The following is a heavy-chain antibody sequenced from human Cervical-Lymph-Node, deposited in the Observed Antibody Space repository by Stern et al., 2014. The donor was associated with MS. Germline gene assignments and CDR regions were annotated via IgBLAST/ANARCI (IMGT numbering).Heavy chain of an antibody. D-gene: IGHD2-2*02. CDR1: GYTFTSYA. CDR3: AIHSYTRFFDY. Sequence: VQLVQSGSELKKPGASVKVSCKASGYTFTSYALNWVRQAPGQGLEWMGWINTNTGNPTYAQRFAGRFVFSLDTSVSTAYLQITTLKAEDTAVYYCAIHSYTRFFDYWGQGTLVTVSS. V-gene: IGHV7-4-1*02. CDR2: INTNTGNP. J-gene: IGHJ4*02.